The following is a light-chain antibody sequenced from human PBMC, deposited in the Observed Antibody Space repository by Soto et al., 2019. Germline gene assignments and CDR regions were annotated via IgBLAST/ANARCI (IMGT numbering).Light chain of an antibody. V-gene: IGKV3-20*01. J-gene: IGKJ5*01. CDR1: QSVSSNN. CDR2: GAS. Sequence: EIVLTQSPGTLSLSPGDTATLSCRASQSVSSNNLAWYHQKPGQTPRLLIYGASSRATGIPDRFSGSGSGTDFTLTISRLEPEDFAVYYCQQYDNSITFGQGTRLDIE. CDR3: QQYDNSIT.